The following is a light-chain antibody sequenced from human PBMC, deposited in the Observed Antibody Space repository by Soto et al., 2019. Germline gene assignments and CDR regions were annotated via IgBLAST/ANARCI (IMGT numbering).Light chain of an antibody. J-gene: IGLJ3*02. Sequence: QSALTQPASVSGSPGQSITISCAGTGGDVGAYNYVSWYQQHPGKAPKLMIYEVLRRPSGISNRFSASKSGNTASLTISTLQAEDEADYYCSSYTTSNTVVFGGGTKVTVL. CDR3: SSYTTSNTVV. V-gene: IGLV2-14*01. CDR2: EVL. CDR1: GGDVGAYNY.